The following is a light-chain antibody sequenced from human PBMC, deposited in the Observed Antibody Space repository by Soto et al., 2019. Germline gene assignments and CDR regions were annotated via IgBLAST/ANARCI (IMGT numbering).Light chain of an antibody. CDR3: QKYNSAPLT. J-gene: IGKJ5*01. CDR2: AAS. V-gene: IGKV1-27*01. Sequence: DIQMTQSPSSLSASVGDRVTITCRASPGIINYLAWYQQKPGKVPKLLLYAASTLQSGVPSRFSGSGSGTEFTLTISSLQTEDVATYYCQKYNSAPLTFGQGTRLEIK. CDR1: PGIINY.